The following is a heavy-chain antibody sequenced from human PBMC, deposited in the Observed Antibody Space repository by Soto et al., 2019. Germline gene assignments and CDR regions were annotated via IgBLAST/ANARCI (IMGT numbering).Heavy chain of an antibody. CDR3: AKKYSSGWWFYYGMDV. J-gene: IGHJ6*02. D-gene: IGHD6-19*01. Sequence: PGGSLRLSCAASGFTFSIYGMSWVRQAPGKGLEWVSTFGGGGGGTSYADFVRGRFTISRDNSKNTLYLQMNSLRAEDTAVYYCAKKYSSGWWFYYGMDVWGQGTTVTVSS. CDR1: GFTFSIYG. CDR2: FGGGGGGT. V-gene: IGHV3-23*01.